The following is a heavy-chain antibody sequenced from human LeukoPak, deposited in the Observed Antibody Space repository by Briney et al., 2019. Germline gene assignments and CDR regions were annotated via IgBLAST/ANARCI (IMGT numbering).Heavy chain of an antibody. J-gene: IGHJ6*02. V-gene: IGHV3-23*01. Sequence: PGGSLRLSCAASGFTFRSYGMSWVRQAPGKGLEWVSSLSGSGGSTYYADSVKGRFTISRDNSKNTLFLHMNSLRAEDTAVYYCARDEALEAAAGSYYYYYGMDVWGQGTTVTVSS. CDR1: GFTFRSYG. CDR3: ARDEALEAAAGSYYYYYGMDV. CDR2: LSGSGGST. D-gene: IGHD6-13*01.